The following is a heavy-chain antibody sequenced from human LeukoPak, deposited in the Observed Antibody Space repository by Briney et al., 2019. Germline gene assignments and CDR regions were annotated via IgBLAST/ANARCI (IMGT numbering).Heavy chain of an antibody. J-gene: IGHJ4*02. Sequence: GGSLRLSCAASGFTFDYYGMSWVRQAPGKGLEWVSGINWNGGSTGYADSVKGRFTISRDNAKNSLYLQMNSLRAEDTAVYYCGTAMVTYYFDYWGQGTLVTVSS. V-gene: IGHV3-20*04. CDR1: GFTFDYYG. CDR2: INWNGGST. CDR3: GTAMVTYYFDY. D-gene: IGHD5-18*01.